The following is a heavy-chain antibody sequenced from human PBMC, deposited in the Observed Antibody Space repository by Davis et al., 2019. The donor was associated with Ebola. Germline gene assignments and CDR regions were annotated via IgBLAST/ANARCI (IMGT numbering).Heavy chain of an antibody. J-gene: IGHJ6*03. Sequence: GGSLRLSCAASGFTFSRYSMNWVRQAPGKGLEWVSAISGSGGSTYYADSVKGRFTISRDNSKNTLYLQMNSLRAEDTAVYYCAKIGDCSSTSCYTRLYYYDMDVWGKGTTVTVSS. CDR1: GFTFSRYS. V-gene: IGHV3-23*01. CDR2: ISGSGGST. D-gene: IGHD2-2*02. CDR3: AKIGDCSSTSCYTRLYYYDMDV.